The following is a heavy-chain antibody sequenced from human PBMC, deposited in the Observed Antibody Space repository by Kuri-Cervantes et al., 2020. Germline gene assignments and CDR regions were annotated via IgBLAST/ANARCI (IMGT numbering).Heavy chain of an antibody. CDR3: AKSNGWEFDYYYYGMDV. CDR2: ISYDGSNK. V-gene: IGHV3-30*18. J-gene: IGHJ6*02. CDR1: GLTFSSDG. D-gene: IGHD1-26*01. Sequence: AGSLRLSCAASGLTFSSDGMHWVRQAPGKGLEYVAVISYDGSNKYYSDSVKGRFTISRDNSKNTVYLQMNSLRPEDTAVYFCAKSNGWEFDYYYYGMDVWGQGTTVTVSS.